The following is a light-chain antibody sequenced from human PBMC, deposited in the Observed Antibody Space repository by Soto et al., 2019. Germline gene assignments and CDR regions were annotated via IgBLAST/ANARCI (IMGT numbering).Light chain of an antibody. CDR1: QSISGD. CDR3: HQYFAWPPYT. Sequence: EIVMTQSPATLSVSQGETATLSCRASQSISGDLAWYQQKPGQVPRLLIYGSSIRATDVPARFRGSGSGTEFTLTISNLQSEDFAVYYCHQYFAWPPYTFGQGTKLEI. CDR2: GSS. J-gene: IGKJ2*01. V-gene: IGKV3-15*01.